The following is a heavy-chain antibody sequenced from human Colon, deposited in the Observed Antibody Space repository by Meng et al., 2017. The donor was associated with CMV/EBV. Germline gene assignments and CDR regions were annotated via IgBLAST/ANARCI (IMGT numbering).Heavy chain of an antibody. CDR2: IKSKIDGGKI. CDR1: GFTFTNAE. D-gene: IGHD2-15*01. Sequence: LSCAASGFTFTNAEMTWVRQAAGKGLEWIGRIKSKIDGGKIDYAAPVRGRFAISRDDSKATVYLQIDTLEIEDTGMYYCTTLLRGFWGQGTLVTVSS. CDR3: TTLLRGF. V-gene: IGHV3-15*01. J-gene: IGHJ4*02.